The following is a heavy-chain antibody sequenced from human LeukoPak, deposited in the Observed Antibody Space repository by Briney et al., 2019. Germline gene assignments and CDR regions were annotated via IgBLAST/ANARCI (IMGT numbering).Heavy chain of an antibody. J-gene: IGHJ6*02. CDR2: IDHSGST. CDR1: GGSISRYH. D-gene: IGHD6-13*01. V-gene: IGHV4-59*08. CDR3: ARGGSSWTYYYYGMDV. Sequence: PSQTLSLTCTVSGGSISRYHWTWVRQSPGQGLEWIGYIDHSGSTNYNPSLKSRVTISVDTSKNQFSLKLSSVTAADTAVYYCARGGSSWTYYYYGMDVWGQGTTVTVSS.